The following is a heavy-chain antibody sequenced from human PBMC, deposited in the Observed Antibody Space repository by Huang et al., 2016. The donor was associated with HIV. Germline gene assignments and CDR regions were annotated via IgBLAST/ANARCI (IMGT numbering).Heavy chain of an antibody. V-gene: IGHV3-7*01. Sequence: VESGGRLVQPGGSIRLSCVGSTFTFGAYWMSWVRQSPGKGVGWVANIKQDESEKYDVESVKGRFNISRDNAKKVLFLEMNNVRVEDTATYYCATKTAAMDIWGQGTTVTVS. CDR2: IKQDESEK. J-gene: IGHJ6*02. CDR1: TFTFGAYW. CDR3: ATKTAAMDI. D-gene: IGHD1-7*01.